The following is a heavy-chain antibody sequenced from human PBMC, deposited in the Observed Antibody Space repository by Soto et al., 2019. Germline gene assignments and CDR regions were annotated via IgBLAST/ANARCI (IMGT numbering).Heavy chain of an antibody. V-gene: IGHV3-30-3*01. CDR2: ISYGGVNK. CDR1: GFTFSTSV. J-gene: IGHJ4*02. D-gene: IGHD3-22*01. CDR3: AREEFEDGRGHFDY. Sequence: QVQLVAAGGGVVQPGGSLRLSCAASGFTFSTSVMHWVRQAPGKGLEWMAIISYGGVNKYYADSVKGRFTISRDISESTLYLQMNSLRTEDTAVYYCAREEFEDGRGHFDYWGQGTLFSVSS.